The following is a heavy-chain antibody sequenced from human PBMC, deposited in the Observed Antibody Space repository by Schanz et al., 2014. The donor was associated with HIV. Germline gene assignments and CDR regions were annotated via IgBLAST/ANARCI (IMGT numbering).Heavy chain of an antibody. Sequence: QVQLVQSGAEVKKPGASVMVSCKASGYTFTSYDINWVRQAAGQGLEWMGWISPSNGNTNYAQKFQGRVTMTTDTSTSTAYMDLRSLRSDDTAVYYCAREKTTLNWFDPWGQGTLVTVSS. CDR3: AREKTTLNWFDP. CDR2: ISPSNGNT. J-gene: IGHJ5*02. V-gene: IGHV1-18*01. CDR1: GYTFTSYD.